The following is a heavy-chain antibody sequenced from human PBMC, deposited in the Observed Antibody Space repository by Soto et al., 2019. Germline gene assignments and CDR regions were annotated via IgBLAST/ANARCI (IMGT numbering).Heavy chain of an antibody. J-gene: IGHJ4*02. CDR3: ARDQKDDYVWGSYRPFSY. CDR1: GYTFTSYA. CDR2: ISAYNGNT. Sequence: ASVKVSCKASGYTFTSYAISWVRQAPGQGLEWMGWISAYNGNTNYAQKLQGRVTMTTDTSTSTAYMELRSLRSDDTAVYYCARDQKDDYVWGSYRPFSYWGQGTLVTVSS. V-gene: IGHV1-18*04. D-gene: IGHD3-16*02.